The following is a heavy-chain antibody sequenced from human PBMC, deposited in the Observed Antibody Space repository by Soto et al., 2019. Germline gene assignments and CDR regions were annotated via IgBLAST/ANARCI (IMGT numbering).Heavy chain of an antibody. Sequence: ASVKVSCKASGYNFTSYGISWVRQAPGQGLEWMGWISAYNGNTNYAQKLQGRVTMTTYTSTSTAYMELRSLRSDDTAVYYCARGVNQNWNYGYWGQGTLVTVSS. J-gene: IGHJ4*02. CDR2: ISAYNGNT. D-gene: IGHD1-7*01. V-gene: IGHV1-18*04. CDR1: GYNFTSYG. CDR3: ARGVNQNWNYGY.